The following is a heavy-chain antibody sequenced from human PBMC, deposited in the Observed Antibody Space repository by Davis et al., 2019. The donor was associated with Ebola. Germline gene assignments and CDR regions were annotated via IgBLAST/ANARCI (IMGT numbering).Heavy chain of an antibody. D-gene: IGHD1-26*01. J-gene: IGHJ4*02. CDR2: IYYSGST. CDR3: ARRSGSYYGDYFDY. CDR1: GGSISSYY. V-gene: IGHV4-59*08. Sequence: PSETLSLTCTVSGGSISSYYWSWIRQPPGKGLEWIGYIYYSGSTNYNPSLKSRVTISVDTSKNQFSLKLSSVTAADTAVYYCARRSGSYYGDYFDYWGQGTLVTVSS.